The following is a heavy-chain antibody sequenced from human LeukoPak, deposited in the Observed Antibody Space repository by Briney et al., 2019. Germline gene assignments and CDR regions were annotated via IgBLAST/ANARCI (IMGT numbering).Heavy chain of an antibody. D-gene: IGHD1-7*01. CDR1: GFTFSSYS. J-gene: IGHJ4*02. CDR3: ARAHNWKYGSFDF. Sequence: GGSLRLSCAASGFTFSSYSVNWVRQAPGKGLEWVSCISSSSSYIYYADSVKGRFTISRDNAKNSLYLQMNSLRAEDTAVYYCARAHNWKYGSFDFWGQGTLVTVSS. CDR2: ISSSSSYI. V-gene: IGHV3-21*01.